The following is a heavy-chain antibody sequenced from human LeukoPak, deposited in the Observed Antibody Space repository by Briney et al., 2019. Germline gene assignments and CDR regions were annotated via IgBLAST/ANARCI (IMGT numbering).Heavy chain of an antibody. J-gene: IGHJ4*02. Sequence: SETLSLTCTVSGGSISSYYWSWIRQPPGKGLEWIGYIYYSGSTNYNPSLKSRVTISVDTSKNQFSLNLTSVTAADTAVYYCASNTGTVFDYWGQGALVTVSS. D-gene: IGHD7-27*01. V-gene: IGHV4-59*01. CDR3: ASNTGTVFDY. CDR1: GGSISSYY. CDR2: IYYSGST.